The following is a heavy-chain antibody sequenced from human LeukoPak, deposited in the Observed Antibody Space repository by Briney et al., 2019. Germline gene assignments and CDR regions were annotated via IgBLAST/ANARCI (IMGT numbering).Heavy chain of an antibody. Sequence: SETLSLTCTVSGGSISSYYWSWIRQPPGKGLEWIGYIYYSGSTNYNPSLKSRVTISVDTYKNQFSLQLSSVPAADTAVYYCARGVLRYSNWFDPWGQGTLVTVSS. V-gene: IGHV4-59*01. CDR1: GGSISSYY. J-gene: IGHJ5*02. CDR3: ARGVLRYSNWFDP. D-gene: IGHD3-9*01. CDR2: IYYSGST.